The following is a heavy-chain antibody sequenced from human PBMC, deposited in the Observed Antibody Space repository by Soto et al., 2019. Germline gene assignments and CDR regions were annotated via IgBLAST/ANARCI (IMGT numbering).Heavy chain of an antibody. V-gene: IGHV4-59*01. CDR1: GGSISSYY. Sequence: SETLSLTCTVSGGSISSYYWSWIRQPPGKGLEWIGYIYYSGSTNYNPSLKSRVTISVDTSKNQFSLKLSSVTAADTAVYYCARWDPIAYYFDYWGQGTLVTVSS. CDR3: ARWDPIAYYFDY. CDR2: IYYSGST. D-gene: IGHD1-26*01. J-gene: IGHJ4*02.